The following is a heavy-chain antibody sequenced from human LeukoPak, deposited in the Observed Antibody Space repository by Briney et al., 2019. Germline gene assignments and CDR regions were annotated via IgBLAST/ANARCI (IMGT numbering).Heavy chain of an antibody. CDR1: GYSFTSYW. Sequence: GESLQISFKASGYSFTSYWIGWVRPMPGKGLEWMGVIDPSDSETRYTPSFQGQVTISVDKSLTTAYLQWNSLKASDTAMYYCARQTAMGRSGDYWGQGTLVTVSS. CDR3: ARQTAMGRSGDY. D-gene: IGHD7-27*01. J-gene: IGHJ4*02. V-gene: IGHV5-51*01. CDR2: IDPSDSET.